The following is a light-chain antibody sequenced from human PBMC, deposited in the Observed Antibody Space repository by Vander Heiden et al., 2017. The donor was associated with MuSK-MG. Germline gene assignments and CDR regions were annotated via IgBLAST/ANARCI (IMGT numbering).Light chain of an antibody. CDR1: LSATYN. Sequence: EIVMTQPPLSLSVSPGVRATLSCRASLSATYNLARYQQKHGQAPRLVIYAASTRATGVPARFSGSGSGTEFSLTITSLQSEDFAVYYCQQYNNWPSTTFGQGTRLEI. CDR2: AAS. V-gene: IGKV3-15*01. CDR3: QQYNNWPSTT. J-gene: IGKJ5*01.